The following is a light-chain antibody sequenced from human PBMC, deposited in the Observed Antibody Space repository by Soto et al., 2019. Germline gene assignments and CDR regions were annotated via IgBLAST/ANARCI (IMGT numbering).Light chain of an antibody. CDR1: TSDVGGYNY. CDR3: LSKTSTISYV. J-gene: IGLJ1*01. Sequence: QSVLTQPASVSGSPGQSIAISCTGTTSDVGGYNYVSWYQQHPGKVPKLLIHEVSNRPSGVSNCFSGSKSGNTASLTISGLQAEDEADYYCLSKTSTISYVFGTGTKVTVL. CDR2: EVS. V-gene: IGLV2-14*01.